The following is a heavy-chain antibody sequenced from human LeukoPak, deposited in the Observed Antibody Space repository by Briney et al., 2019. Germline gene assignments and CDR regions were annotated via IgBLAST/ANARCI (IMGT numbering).Heavy chain of an antibody. CDR2: ISSSSTYI. D-gene: IGHD5-18*01. J-gene: IGHJ4*02. V-gene: IGHV3-21*01. CDR3: ARRRGYSYAWVDY. Sequence: GGSLRLSCAASGFTFSSYIMNWVRQAPGKGLEWVSSISSSSTYIDYVDSVKGRFTISRDNAKNSLYLQMNSLRAEDTAVYYCARRRGYSYAWVDYWGQGTLVTVSS. CDR1: GFTFSSYI.